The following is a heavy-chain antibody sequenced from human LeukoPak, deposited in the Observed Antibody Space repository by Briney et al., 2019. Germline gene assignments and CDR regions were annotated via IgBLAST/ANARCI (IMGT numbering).Heavy chain of an antibody. J-gene: IGHJ4*02. CDR1: GFTFGRDW. Sequence: GGSLRLSCEASGFTFGRDWMSWVRQAPGKGLEWVATIKFDESETYYVDSVKGRFTISRDNSKNALYLQMNSLRAEDTAVYYCARAYITMVRGVLTRFDYWGQGTLVTVSS. V-gene: IGHV3-7*01. D-gene: IGHD3-10*01. CDR2: IKFDESET. CDR3: ARAYITMVRGVLTRFDY.